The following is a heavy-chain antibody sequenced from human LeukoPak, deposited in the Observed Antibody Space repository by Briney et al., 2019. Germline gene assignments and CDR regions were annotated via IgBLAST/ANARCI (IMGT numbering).Heavy chain of an antibody. J-gene: IGHJ4*02. D-gene: IGHD2-2*01. CDR3: AKDRRACSSSSCYYRFDY. V-gene: IGHV3-23*01. CDR2: ISDSGGST. CDR1: EFTFSSYA. Sequence: GGSLRLSCAASEFTFSSYAMSWVRQAPGKGQEWVSAISDSGGSTYYADSVKGRFTISRDNSKNTVYLQMNSLRAEDTAVYYCAKDRRACSSSSCYYRFDYWGQGTLVTVSS.